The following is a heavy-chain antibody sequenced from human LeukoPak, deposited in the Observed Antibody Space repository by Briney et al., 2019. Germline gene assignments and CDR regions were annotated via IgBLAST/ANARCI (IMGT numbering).Heavy chain of an antibody. CDR3: ARAKSYQLPTSYYYYYGMDV. CDR1: GYTSTSYG. D-gene: IGHD2-2*01. J-gene: IGHJ6*02. Sequence: ASVKVSCKASGYTSTSYGISWVRQAPGQGLEWMGWISAYNGNTNYAQKLQGRVTMTTDTSTSTAYMELRSLRSDDTAVYYCARAKSYQLPTSYYYYYGMDVWGQGTTVTVSS. CDR2: ISAYNGNT. V-gene: IGHV1-18*01.